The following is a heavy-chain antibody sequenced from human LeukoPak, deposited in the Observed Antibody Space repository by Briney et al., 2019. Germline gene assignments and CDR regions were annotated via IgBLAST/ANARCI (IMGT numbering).Heavy chain of an antibody. CDR1: GYTFTSYG. CDR2: ISAYNGNT. V-gene: IGHV1-18*01. Sequence: ASVKVSCKASGYTFTSYGISWVRQAPGQGLEWMGWISAYNGNTNYAQKLQGRVTMTTDTSTSTAYMELRSLRSEDTAVYYCARGSSLIGYCSSTSCYSDFDYWGQGTLVTVSS. J-gene: IGHJ4*02. D-gene: IGHD2-2*01. CDR3: ARGSSLIGYCSSTSCYSDFDY.